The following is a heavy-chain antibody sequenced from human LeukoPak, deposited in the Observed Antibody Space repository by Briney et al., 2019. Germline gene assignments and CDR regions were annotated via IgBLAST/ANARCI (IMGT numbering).Heavy chain of an antibody. D-gene: IGHD3-16*01. CDR3: ARPAYTAAYDL. J-gene: IGHJ3*01. CDR1: GFTFSTYW. CDR2: MKEDGSEI. Sequence: GGSLRLSCAASGFTFSTYWMTWVRQAPGKGLEWVANMKEDGSEIHYVDSVKGRFTISRDNAKNSLYLQMNYLRAEDTAVYYCARPAYTAAYDLWGQGTMVTVSS. V-gene: IGHV3-7*01.